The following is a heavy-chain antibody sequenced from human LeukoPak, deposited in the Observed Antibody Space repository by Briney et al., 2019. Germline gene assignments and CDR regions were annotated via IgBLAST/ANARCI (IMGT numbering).Heavy chain of an antibody. D-gene: IGHD1-1*01. J-gene: IGHJ4*02. CDR1: GFTFSSYW. V-gene: IGHV3-7*05. Sequence: GGSLRLSCADSGFTFSSYWMSWVRQAPGKGLEWVANIKQDGSEKYYVDSVKGRFTISSDNAKNSLFLQMNSLRAEDTAVYYCAKGPKTGFLFDYWGKGTLVTVSS. CDR2: IKQDGSEK. CDR3: AKGPKTGFLFDY.